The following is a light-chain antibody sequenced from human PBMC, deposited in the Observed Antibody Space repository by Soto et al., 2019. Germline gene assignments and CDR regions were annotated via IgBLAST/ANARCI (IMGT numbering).Light chain of an antibody. CDR1: QSISSW. J-gene: IGKJ5*01. CDR2: DAS. Sequence: GDRVTITWRASQSISSWLAWYQQKPGKAPKLLIYDASSLESGVPSRFSGSGSGTDFTLTITSLQSEDFATYYCQHAKSFPVTFGQGTRLEIK. V-gene: IGKV1D-12*01. CDR3: QHAKSFPVT.